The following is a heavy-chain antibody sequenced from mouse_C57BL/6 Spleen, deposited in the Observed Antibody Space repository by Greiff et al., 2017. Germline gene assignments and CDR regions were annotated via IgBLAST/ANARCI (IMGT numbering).Heavy chain of an antibody. Sequence: VHLVESGPELVKPGASVKISCKASGYAFSSSWMNWVKQRPGKGLEWIGRIYPGDGDTNYNGKFKGKATLAADKSSSTAYMQLSSLTSEDSAVYFCARVGANWENFDYWGQGTTLTVSS. D-gene: IGHD4-1*01. V-gene: IGHV1-82*01. J-gene: IGHJ2*01. CDR3: ARVGANWENFDY. CDR1: GYAFSSSW. CDR2: IYPGDGDT.